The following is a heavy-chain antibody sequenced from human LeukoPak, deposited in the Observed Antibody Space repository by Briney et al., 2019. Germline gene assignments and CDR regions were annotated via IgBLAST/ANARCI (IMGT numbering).Heavy chain of an antibody. CDR1: GASISPYY. CDR2: IYNSGYT. CDR3: ARGNNSPWDY. D-gene: IGHD1-14*01. Sequence: SETLSLTCTVSGASISPYYWSWIRQPAGKGLEWIGRIYNSGYTNYNPSLESRVTMSLDPSKNEFSLKLSSVTAADTALYCCARGNNSPWDYWGQGILVTVSS. J-gene: IGHJ4*02. V-gene: IGHV4-4*07.